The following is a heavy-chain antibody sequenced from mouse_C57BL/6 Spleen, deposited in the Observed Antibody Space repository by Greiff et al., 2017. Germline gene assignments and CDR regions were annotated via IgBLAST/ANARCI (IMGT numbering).Heavy chain of an antibody. Sequence: VQLQQSGAELVRPGTSVKVSCKASGYAFTNYLIEWVKQRPGQGLEWIGVINPGSGGTNYNEKFKGKATLTADKSSSTAYMQLSSLTSEDSAVYFCAISYGSSYGTFDYWGQGTTLTVSS. J-gene: IGHJ2*01. D-gene: IGHD1-1*01. CDR3: AISYGSSYGTFDY. V-gene: IGHV1-54*01. CDR2: INPGSGGT. CDR1: GYAFTNYL.